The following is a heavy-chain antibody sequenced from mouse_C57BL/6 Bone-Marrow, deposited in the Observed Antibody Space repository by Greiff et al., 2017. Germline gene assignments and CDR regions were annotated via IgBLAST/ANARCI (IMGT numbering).Heavy chain of an antibody. CDR1: GFNIKDYY. CDR2: IDPEDGET. J-gene: IGHJ2*01. CDR3: AWGITTVVSD. D-gene: IGHD1-1*01. Sequence: EVKVVESGAELVKPGASVKLSCTASGFNIKDYYMHWVKQRTEQGLEWIGRIDPEDGETKYAPKFQGKATITADTSSNTAYLQLSSLTSEDTAVYYCAWGITTVVSDWGQGTTLTVSS. V-gene: IGHV14-2*01.